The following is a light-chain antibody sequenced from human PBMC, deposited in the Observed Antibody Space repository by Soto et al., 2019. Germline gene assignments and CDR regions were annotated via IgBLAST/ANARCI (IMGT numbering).Light chain of an antibody. CDR1: QSVGGG. Sequence: EIMLTQSPGTLSLSPGEGATLACRASQSVGGGLSWFQQKPGQPPRLLIYGASTRATGIPARFSGSGSGTEFTLTISSLQSEDYAVYYCQQYNNWPPYTFGQGTKVDIK. CDR3: QQYNNWPPYT. J-gene: IGKJ2*01. CDR2: GAS. V-gene: IGKV3-15*01.